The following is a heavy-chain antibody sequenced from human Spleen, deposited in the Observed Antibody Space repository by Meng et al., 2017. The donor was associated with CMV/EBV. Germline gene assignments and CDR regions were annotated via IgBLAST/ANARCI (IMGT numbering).Heavy chain of an antibody. D-gene: IGHD1-26*01. J-gene: IGHJ6*02. CDR3: AKDGSAGGMDV. V-gene: IGHV3-23*01. CDR1: GFTFSSYA. CDR2: ISGSGSGDST. Sequence: GESLKISCAASGFTFSSYAMNWVRQAPGKGLEWVSVISGSGSGDSTFYADSVKGRFTISRDNSKNTLYLQMSSLRAEDTAIYYCAKDGSAGGMDVWGPGTTVTVSS.